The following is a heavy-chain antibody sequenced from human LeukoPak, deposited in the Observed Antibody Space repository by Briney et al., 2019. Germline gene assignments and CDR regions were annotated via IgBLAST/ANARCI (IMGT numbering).Heavy chain of an antibody. Sequence: GGSLRLSCAASGFTFSSYSMNWVRQAPGKGLEWVAAISSSRSKKYYADSVKGRFTISRDNDKNSLYLQMNSLRAEDTAVYYCAREGLWFGELGHFFDYWGQGTLLTVSS. D-gene: IGHD3-10*01. CDR3: AREGLWFGELGHFFDY. CDR2: ISSSRSKK. J-gene: IGHJ4*02. CDR1: GFTFSSYS. V-gene: IGHV3-21*01.